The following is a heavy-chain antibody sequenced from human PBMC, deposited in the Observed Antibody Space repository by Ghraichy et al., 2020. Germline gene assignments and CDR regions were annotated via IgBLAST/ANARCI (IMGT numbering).Heavy chain of an antibody. CDR2: IYSGGST. CDR1: GFTVSSNY. Sequence: GGSLRLSCAASGFTVSSNYMSWVHQAPGKGLEWVSVIYSGGSTYYADSVKGRFTISRDNSKNTLYLQMNSLRAEDTAVYYCARDRDGYPSYWGQGTLVTVSS. D-gene: IGHD5-24*01. V-gene: IGHV3-53*01. CDR3: ARDRDGYPSY. J-gene: IGHJ4*02.